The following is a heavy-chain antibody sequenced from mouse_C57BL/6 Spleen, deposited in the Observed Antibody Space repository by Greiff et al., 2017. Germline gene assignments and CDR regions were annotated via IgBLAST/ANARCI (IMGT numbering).Heavy chain of an antibody. CDR2: IHPNSGST. Sequence: QVQLQQPGAELVKPGASVKLSCKASGYTFTSYWMHWVKQRPGQGLEWIGMIHPNSGSTNYNEKFKSKATLTVDKSSSTAYMQLSSLTSEDAAVYYCAREGYGSQYYFDYWGQGTTLTGSS. CDR3: AREGYGSQYYFDY. J-gene: IGHJ2*01. CDR1: GYTFTSYW. V-gene: IGHV1-64*01. D-gene: IGHD1-1*01.